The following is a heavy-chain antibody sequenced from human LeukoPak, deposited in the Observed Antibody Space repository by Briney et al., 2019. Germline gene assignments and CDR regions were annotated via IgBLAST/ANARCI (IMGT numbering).Heavy chain of an antibody. D-gene: IGHD1-26*01. Sequence: ASVKVSRKASGYTFTGYYMHWVRQAPGQGLEWMGWINPNSGDTNCAQNFQGRVSMTRDTSISTAYLDLSGLRSDDTALYYCARGLGWDSGTYLGAWGQGTLVTVSS. CDR1: GYTFTGYY. CDR3: ARGLGWDSGTYLGA. CDR2: INPNSGDT. J-gene: IGHJ5*02. V-gene: IGHV1-2*02.